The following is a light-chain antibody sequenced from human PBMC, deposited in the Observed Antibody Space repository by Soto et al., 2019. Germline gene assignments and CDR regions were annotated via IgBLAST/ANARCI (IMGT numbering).Light chain of an antibody. V-gene: IGLV2-14*01. CDR3: RSYTSGNTLHV. CDR2: DVS. Sequence: QSALTQPASVSGSPGQSITISCTGTGSDVGGYNYVSWYQQHPGKAPKLMISDVSNRPSGVSNRFSGSKSGNTASLTISGLLAEDEAAYYCRSYTSGNTLHVFGTGTKLTVL. J-gene: IGLJ1*01. CDR1: GSDVGGYNY.